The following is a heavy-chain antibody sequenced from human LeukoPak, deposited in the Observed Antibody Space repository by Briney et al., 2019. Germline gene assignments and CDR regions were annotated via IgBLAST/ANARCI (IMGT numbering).Heavy chain of an antibody. D-gene: IGHD7-27*01. CDR2: IDQRGGDK. CDR1: RFTFRSSW. Sequence: GGSLRPSCAASRFTFRSSWMSWVRQAPGKGLEWVATIDQRGGDKFSVDSVKGRFIISRDNAKNSVYLQMNSLTAEDTAVYYCARSPLGWFDPWGQGTLVTVSS. V-gene: IGHV3-7*01. J-gene: IGHJ5*02. CDR3: ARSPLGWFDP.